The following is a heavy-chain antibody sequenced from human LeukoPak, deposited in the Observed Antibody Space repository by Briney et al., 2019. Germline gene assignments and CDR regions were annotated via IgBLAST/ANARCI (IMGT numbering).Heavy chain of an antibody. CDR1: GFTFSSYA. CDR2: ISGSGGST. J-gene: IGHJ4*02. D-gene: IGHD6-6*01. CDR3: AKGLRNSSPHRPPLNDY. V-gene: IGHV3-23*01. Sequence: GGSLRLSCAASGFTFSSYAMSWVRQAPGKGLEWVSAISGSGGSTYYADSVKGRFTISRDNSKNTLYLQMNSLRAEDTAVYYCAKGLRNSSPHRPPLNDYWGQGTLVTVSS.